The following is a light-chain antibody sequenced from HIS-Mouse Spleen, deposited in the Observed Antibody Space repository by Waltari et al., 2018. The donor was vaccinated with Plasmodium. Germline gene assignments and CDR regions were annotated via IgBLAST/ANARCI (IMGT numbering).Light chain of an antibody. J-gene: IGKJ3*01. V-gene: IGKV3-15*01. CDR1: QSVSSN. Sequence: EIVMPQSPATLPVSPGDRATLSRRASQSVSSNLAWYPQKPGQAPRLLIYGASTRATGIPARFSGSGSGTEFTLTISSLQSEDFAVYYCQQYNNWSFTFGPGTKVDIK. CDR3: QQYNNWSFT. CDR2: GAS.